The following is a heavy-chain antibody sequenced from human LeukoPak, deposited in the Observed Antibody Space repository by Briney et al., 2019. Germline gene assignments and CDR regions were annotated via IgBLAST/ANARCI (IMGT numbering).Heavy chain of an antibody. J-gene: IGHJ6*02. V-gene: IGHV3-73*01. CDR2: IRSKANSYAT. CDR3: NWYYYDSSGYYYPYYYGMDV. D-gene: IGHD3-22*01. CDR1: GFTFSGSA. Sequence: GGSLKLSCAASGFTFSGSAMHWVRQASGKGLEWVGRIRSKANSYATAYAASVKGRFTISRDDSKNTAYLQMNSLKTEDTAVYYCNWYYYDSSGYYYPYYYGMDVWGQGTTVTVSS.